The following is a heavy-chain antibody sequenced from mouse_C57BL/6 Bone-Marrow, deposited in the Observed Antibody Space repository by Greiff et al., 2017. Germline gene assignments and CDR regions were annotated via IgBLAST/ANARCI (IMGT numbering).Heavy chain of an antibody. CDR2: IDPSDSYT. CDR1: GYTFTSYW. CDR3: ARGPYYGSSRFYFGY. V-gene: IGHV1-69*01. D-gene: IGHD1-1*01. Sequence: QVQLQQPGAELVMPGASVKLSCKASGYTFTSYWMHWVKQRPGQGLEWIGEIDPSDSYTNYNQKFKGKSTLTVDKSSSTAYMQLSSLTSEDSAVYYCARGPYYGSSRFYFGYWGQGATLTVSS. J-gene: IGHJ2*01.